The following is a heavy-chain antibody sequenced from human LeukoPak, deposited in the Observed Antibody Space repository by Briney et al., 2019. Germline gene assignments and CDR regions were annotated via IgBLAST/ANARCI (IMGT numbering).Heavy chain of an antibody. CDR2: IYYSGST. CDR3: ARHVFPSSGWYYIDY. D-gene: IGHD6-19*01. J-gene: IGHJ4*02. Sequence: PSETLSLTCTVSGGSISSSSYYWGWIRQPPGKGLEWIGSIYYSGSTYYNPSLKSRVTISVDTSKNQFSLKLSSVTAADTAVYYRARHVFPSSGWYYIDYWGQGTLVTVSS. V-gene: IGHV4-39*01. CDR1: GGSISSSSYY.